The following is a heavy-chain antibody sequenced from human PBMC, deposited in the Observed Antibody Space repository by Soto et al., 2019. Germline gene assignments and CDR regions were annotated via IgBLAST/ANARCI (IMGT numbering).Heavy chain of an antibody. J-gene: IGHJ4*02. CDR2: ISGSGGGT. V-gene: IGHV3-23*01. Sequence: GGSLRLSCAASGFTFSSYAMSWVRQAPGKGLEWVSAISGSGGGTYYADSVKGRFTISRDNSKNTLYLQMNSLRAEDTAVYYCAKARYDDFWSGHYWGQGTLVTVSS. CDR3: AKARYDDFWSGHY. D-gene: IGHD3-3*01. CDR1: GFTFSSYA.